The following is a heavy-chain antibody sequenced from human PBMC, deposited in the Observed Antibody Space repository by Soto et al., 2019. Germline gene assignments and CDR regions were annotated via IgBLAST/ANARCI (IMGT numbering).Heavy chain of an antibody. D-gene: IGHD1-7*01. J-gene: IGHJ6*03. CDR2: MNPNSGNT. V-gene: IGHV1-8*01. CDR1: GYTFTSCD. CDR3: ARGITGTTWNYYHHYHLAV. Sequence: ASVKVSCKASGYTFTSCDINWVRQATGQGLEWMGWMNPNSGNTGYAQKFQGRVTMTRNTSISTAYMELSSLRSEDTAVYYCARGITGTTWNYYHHYHLAVWGKGTTVTVSS.